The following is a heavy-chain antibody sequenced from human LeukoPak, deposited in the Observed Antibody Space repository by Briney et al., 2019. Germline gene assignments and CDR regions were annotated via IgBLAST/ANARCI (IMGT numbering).Heavy chain of an antibody. CDR3: AKVAATLFGFFDY. J-gene: IGHJ4*02. D-gene: IGHD3-10*02. Sequence: GGSLRLSCAASGFTFSSYGMHWVRQAPGKGLEWVAVTSNDGSDKFYADSVKGRFTISRDNSKNTLYLQMNSLRAEDTAVYYCAKVAATLFGFFDYWGQGTLVTVSS. CDR2: TSNDGSDK. V-gene: IGHV3-30*18. CDR1: GFTFSSYG.